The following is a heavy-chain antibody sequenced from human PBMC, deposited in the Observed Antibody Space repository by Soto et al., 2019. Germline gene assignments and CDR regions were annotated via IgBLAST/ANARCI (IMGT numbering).Heavy chain of an antibody. Sequence: GGSLRLSCAASGFTFSSYGMHWVRQAPGKGLEWVAVIWYDGNNKYYADSVKGRFTISRDNAKNSLYLQMNSLRAEDTAVYYCANGYGSTIWGQGTLVTVSS. J-gene: IGHJ4*02. V-gene: IGHV3-33*03. CDR1: GFTFSSYG. CDR3: ANGYGSTI. D-gene: IGHD3-10*01. CDR2: IWYDGNNK.